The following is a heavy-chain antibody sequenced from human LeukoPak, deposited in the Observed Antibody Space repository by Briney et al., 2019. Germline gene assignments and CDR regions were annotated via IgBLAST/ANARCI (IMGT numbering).Heavy chain of an antibody. V-gene: IGHV3-23*01. D-gene: IGHD6-13*01. Sequence: GGSLRLSCAASGFTFSSYAMSWVRQAPGKGLEWVSAISGSGGSTYYAASVKGRFTISRDNSKNMLDLQMNSLSAEDTAVYYCARGSEYSSSWPPIYYYYYYGMDVWGQGTTVTVSS. CDR2: ISGSGGST. J-gene: IGHJ6*02. CDR3: ARGSEYSSSWPPIYYYYYYGMDV. CDR1: GFTFSSYA.